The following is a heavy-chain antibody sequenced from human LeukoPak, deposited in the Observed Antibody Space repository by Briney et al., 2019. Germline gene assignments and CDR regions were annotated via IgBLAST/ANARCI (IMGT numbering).Heavy chain of an antibody. D-gene: IGHD2-8*01. J-gene: IGHJ3*02. CDR2: ISYDGNYK. V-gene: IGHV3-30*09. Sequence: GGSLRLSCAASGFTFSSYSIHWARQAPGKGLEWVAVISYDGNYKYYADSVKGRFAISRDNSKNTLSLEMNSLRAEDTAVYYCARDGAAGVWGRFDICGQGTMVTVSS. CDR3: ARDGAAGVWGRFDI. CDR1: GFTFSSYS.